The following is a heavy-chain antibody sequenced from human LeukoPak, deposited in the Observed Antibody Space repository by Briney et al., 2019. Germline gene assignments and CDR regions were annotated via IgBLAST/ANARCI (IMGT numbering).Heavy chain of an antibody. CDR1: GFTFSSYG. CDR3: ARDKLVDTAMVFDY. V-gene: IGHV3-33*01. CDR2: IWYDGGNK. D-gene: IGHD5-18*01. Sequence: GGSLRLSCAASGFTFSSYGMHWVRQAPGKGLEWAAVIWYDGGNKYYADSVKGRFTISRDNSKNTLYLQMNSLRAEDTAVYYCARDKLVDTAMVFDYWGQGTLVTVSS. J-gene: IGHJ4*02.